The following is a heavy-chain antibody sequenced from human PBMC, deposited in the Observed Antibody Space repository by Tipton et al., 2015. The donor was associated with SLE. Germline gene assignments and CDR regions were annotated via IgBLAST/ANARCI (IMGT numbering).Heavy chain of an antibody. Sequence: TLSLTCAVYGASFSGYYWNWIRQSPRKGLEWIGEISPSGSINYNPSLKSRVTISVDTSKNQFSLNVSSVTAADTAVYYCASRPLYGDRDYWGQGTLVTVSS. D-gene: IGHD4-17*01. J-gene: IGHJ4*02. CDR3: ASRPLYGDRDY. V-gene: IGHV4-34*01. CDR2: ISPSGSI. CDR1: GASFSGYY.